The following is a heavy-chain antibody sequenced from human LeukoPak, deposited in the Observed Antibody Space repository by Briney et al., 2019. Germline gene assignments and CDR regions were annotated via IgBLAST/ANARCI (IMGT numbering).Heavy chain of an antibody. D-gene: IGHD2-15*01. CDR2: IQDNGNEK. CDR3: ARDGAGYCSGGSCSAYCGGDCSGASDI. J-gene: IGHJ3*02. Sequence: KLGGSLRLSCAASGVTFSSFWMKWVRQAPGKGLEWVANIQDNGNEKNYVDSVKGRFTISRDNSKNTLYLQMNSLRAEDTAVYYCARDGAGYCSGGSCSAYCGGDCSGASDIWGQGTMVTVSS. CDR1: GVTFSSFW. V-gene: IGHV3-7*05.